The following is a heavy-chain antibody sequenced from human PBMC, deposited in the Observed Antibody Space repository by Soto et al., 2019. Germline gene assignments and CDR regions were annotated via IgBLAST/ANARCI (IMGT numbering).Heavy chain of an antibody. CDR3: ARHKDCSGGSCNAVGYYYGLDV. D-gene: IGHD2-15*01. CDR1: GISISSNRHN. J-gene: IGHJ6*02. V-gene: IGHV4-39*01. CDR2: IYHSGTT. Sequence: SETLSLTCTVYGISISSNRHNWGWIGQPPGKGKEWIVSIYHSGTTYYNPPLKSRVTISVDTSKNHFSPRLSSVTAADTAVYYCARHKDCSGGSCNAVGYYYGLDVWGQGTTVT.